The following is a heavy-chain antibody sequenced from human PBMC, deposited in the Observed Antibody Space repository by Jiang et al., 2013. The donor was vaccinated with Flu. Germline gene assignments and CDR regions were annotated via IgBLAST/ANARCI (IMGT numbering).Heavy chain of an antibody. CDR1: GFPFSSYA. J-gene: IGHJ3*01. CDR3: ARGHSGTYQRRDAFDL. D-gene: IGHD1-26*01. V-gene: IGHV3-21*01. CDR2: INSASTHI. Sequence: DVQLVESGGGLVKPGGSLRLSCAASGFPFSSYAMNWVRQAPGKGLEWISSINSASTHIYYADSVRGRLTISRDNAKNSLSLQMNSLGAEDTAVYYCARGHSGTYQRRDAFDLWGQGTVVTVSS.